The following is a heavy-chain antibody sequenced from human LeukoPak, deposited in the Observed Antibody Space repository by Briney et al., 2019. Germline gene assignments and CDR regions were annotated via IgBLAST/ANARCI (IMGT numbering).Heavy chain of an antibody. J-gene: IGHJ4*02. D-gene: IGHD2-8*01. CDR3: ARAMLNYFDY. CDR2: IYHSGST. CDR1: GGSISSGGYS. V-gene: IGHV4-30-2*01. Sequence: SQTLSLTCAVSGGSISSGGYSWSWIRQPPGKGLEWIGYIYHSGSTSYNPSLKSRVTISVDRSKNQFSLKLSSVTAADTAVYYCARAMLNYFDYWGQGTLVTVSS.